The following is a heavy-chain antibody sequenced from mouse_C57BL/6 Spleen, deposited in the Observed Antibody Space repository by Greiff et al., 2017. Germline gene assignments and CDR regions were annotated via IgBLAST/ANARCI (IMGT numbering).Heavy chain of an antibody. CDR3: ARGVLDWYFDV. Sequence: QVQLQQPGAELVMPGASVKLSCKASGYTFTSYWMHWLKQRPGQGLEWIGELDPSDSYPNYNQKFKGKSTLTVDKSSSTAYMQLSSLTSEDSAVYYCARGVLDWYFDVWGTGTPVTVSS. V-gene: IGHV1-69*01. CDR2: LDPSDSYP. J-gene: IGHJ1*03. D-gene: IGHD5-1*01. CDR1: GYTFTSYW.